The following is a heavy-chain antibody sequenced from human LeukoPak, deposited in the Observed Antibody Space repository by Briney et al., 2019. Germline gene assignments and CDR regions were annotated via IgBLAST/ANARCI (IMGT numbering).Heavy chain of an antibody. D-gene: IGHD3-10*01. Sequence: ASVKVSCKASGYTFTSYGINWVRQATGQGLEWMGWINTNSGNIDYAQKFQGRVTMTRNTAINTAYMQMSSLRSEDTAVYYCARGLVRGVVYYYYYYGMDVWGQGTTVTVSS. J-gene: IGHJ6*02. V-gene: IGHV1-8*01. CDR3: ARGLVRGVVYYYYYYGMDV. CDR2: INTNSGNI. CDR1: GYTFTSYG.